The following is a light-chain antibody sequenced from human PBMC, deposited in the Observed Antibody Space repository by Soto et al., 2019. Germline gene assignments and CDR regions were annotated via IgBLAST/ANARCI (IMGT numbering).Light chain of an antibody. CDR3: SSFTSSNTWV. J-gene: IGLJ3*02. CDR2: EVS. V-gene: IGLV2-18*02. CDR1: SXDVGSYNR. Sequence: QSALTQPPSVSGXPXQSVTXSCTXTSXDVGSYNRVSWYQQPPGTAPKLMIYEVSNRPSGVPDRFFGSKSGNTASLTISGLQAEDEADYYCSSFTSSNTWVFGGGTKLTVL.